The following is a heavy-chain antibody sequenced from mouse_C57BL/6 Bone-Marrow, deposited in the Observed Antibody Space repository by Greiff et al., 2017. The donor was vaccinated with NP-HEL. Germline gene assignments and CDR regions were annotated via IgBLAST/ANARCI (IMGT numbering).Heavy chain of an antibody. Sequence: QVQLQQPGAELVKPGASVKLSCKASGYTFTSYWMHWVKQRPGRGLEWIGRIDPNSGGTKYNEKFKSKATLTVAKPSSTAYMQLSRLTSEDSAVYSCAREGIILTFCYAMDYWGQGTSVTVSS. D-gene: IGHD1-1*01. CDR2: IDPNSGGT. V-gene: IGHV1-72*01. CDR3: AREGIILTFCYAMDY. CDR1: GYTFTSYW. J-gene: IGHJ4*01.